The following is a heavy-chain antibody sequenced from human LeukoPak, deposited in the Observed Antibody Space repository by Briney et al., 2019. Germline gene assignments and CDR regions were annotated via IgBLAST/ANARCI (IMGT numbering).Heavy chain of an antibody. J-gene: IGHJ4*02. D-gene: IGHD1-26*01. CDR2: VMNSGGIT. CDR3: AKEAIGYSYSES. Sequence: QPGGSLRLSCAASGFTFSDYAMRWVRQAPGKGLEWISSVMNSGGITYYADSVKGRFTISRDNSKNTLYLQMNSLRAEDTAVYYCAKEAIGYSYSESWGQGTLVTVSS. CDR1: GFTFSDYA. V-gene: IGHV3-23*01.